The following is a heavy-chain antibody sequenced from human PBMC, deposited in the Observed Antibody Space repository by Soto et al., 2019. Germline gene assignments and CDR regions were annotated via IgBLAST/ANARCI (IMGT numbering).Heavy chain of an antibody. CDR1: GGSISSYY. J-gene: IGHJ6*02. D-gene: IGHD2-15*01. CDR3: ARVVRYCSGGSCYPLPHRYYGMDV. V-gene: IGHV4-59*01. Sequence: SETLSLTCNVSGGSISSYYWSCIRKPPGKGLEWIGYIYYSGSTNYNPSLKSRVTISVDTSKNQFSLKLSSVTAADTALYYCARVVRYCSGGSCYPLPHRYYGMDVWGQGTTVTVSS. CDR2: IYYSGST.